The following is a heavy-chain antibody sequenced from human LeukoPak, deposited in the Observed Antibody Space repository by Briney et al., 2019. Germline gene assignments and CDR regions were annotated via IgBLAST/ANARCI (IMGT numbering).Heavy chain of an antibody. CDR1: GGSVSSGSYY. CDR3: ARELGCSGGSCFRWFDP. J-gene: IGHJ5*02. V-gene: IGHV4-39*07. Sequence: PSETLSLTCTVSGGSVSSGSYYWSWIRQPPGKGLEWIGSIYHSGSTYYNPSLKSRVTISVDTSKNQFSLKLSSVTAADTAVYYCARELGCSGGSCFRWFDPWGQGTLVTVSS. D-gene: IGHD2-15*01. CDR2: IYHSGST.